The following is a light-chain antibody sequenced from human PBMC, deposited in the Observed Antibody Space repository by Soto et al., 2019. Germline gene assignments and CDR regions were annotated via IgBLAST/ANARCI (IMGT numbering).Light chain of an antibody. CDR1: QSVSSY. V-gene: IGKV3-11*01. Sequence: EIVLTPSPATLSLSPGERATLSCRASQSVSSYLLWYQQKPGQAPRLLIYDASNRATGIPARFSGSGSETDFTLTISSLEPEDFAVYYCQHRMNWPLTFGQGTRLEIK. CDR2: DAS. CDR3: QHRMNWPLT. J-gene: IGKJ5*01.